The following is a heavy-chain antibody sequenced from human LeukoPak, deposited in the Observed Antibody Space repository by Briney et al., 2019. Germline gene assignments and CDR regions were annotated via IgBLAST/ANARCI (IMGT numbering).Heavy chain of an antibody. CDR2: IHSSGSI. Sequence: SETLSLTCTVSGGSISSSSYYWGWIRQAPGVGLEWIGSIHSSGSITYNPSLKSRVILSIDTPKNQFSLKMSSLTAADTAVYYCATDPLGTSHRGGIDPWGQGTLVIVSS. CDR3: ATDPLGTSHRGGIDP. CDR1: GGSISSSSYY. J-gene: IGHJ5*02. D-gene: IGHD1-7*01. V-gene: IGHV4-39*07.